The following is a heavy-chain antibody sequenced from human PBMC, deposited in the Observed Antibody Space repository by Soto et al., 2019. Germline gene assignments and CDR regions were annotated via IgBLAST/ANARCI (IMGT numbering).Heavy chain of an antibody. D-gene: IGHD6-19*01. CDR2: MSYSGTT. CDR1: GVSVSDVNYY. Sequence: QVQLQESGPGLVKPSETLTLTCTVSGVSVSDVNYYWSWVRQPPGKGLEWIGYMSYSGTTNYNPSLKSRVTISLDTSKNQYSLKLSSVTTVDTAVYYCAREVTVPGRFGYWGQGTLVTVSS. CDR3: AREVTVPGRFGY. J-gene: IGHJ4*02. V-gene: IGHV4-61*01.